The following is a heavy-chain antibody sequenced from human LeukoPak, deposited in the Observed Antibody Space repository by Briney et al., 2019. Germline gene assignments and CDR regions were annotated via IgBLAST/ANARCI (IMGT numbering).Heavy chain of an antibody. V-gene: IGHV1-69*04. CDR1: GGTFSSYA. D-gene: IGHD3-10*01. Sequence: SVKVSCKASGGTFSSYAISWVRQAPGQGLEWMGRIIPILGIANCAQKFQGRVTITADKSTSTAYMELSSLRSEDTAVYYCAIPERGVDYWGQGTLVTVSS. J-gene: IGHJ4*02. CDR3: AIPERGVDY. CDR2: IIPILGIA.